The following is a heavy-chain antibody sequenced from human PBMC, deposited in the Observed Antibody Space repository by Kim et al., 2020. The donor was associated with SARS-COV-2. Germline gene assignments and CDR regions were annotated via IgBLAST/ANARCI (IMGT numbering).Heavy chain of an antibody. CDR2: IYYSGST. V-gene: IGHV4-31*03. J-gene: IGHJ4*02. CDR3: ARGPGLWDTPLPFDY. Sequence: SETLSLTCTVSGGSISSGGYYWSWIRQHPGKGLEWIGYIYYSGSTYYNPSLNSRVTISVDTSKNQFSLKLSSVTAADTAVYYCARGPGLWDTPLPFDYWGQGTLVTVSS. D-gene: IGHD1-26*01. CDR1: GGSISSGGYY.